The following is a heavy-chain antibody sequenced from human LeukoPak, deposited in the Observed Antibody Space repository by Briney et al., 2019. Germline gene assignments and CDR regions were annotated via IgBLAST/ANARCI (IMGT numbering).Heavy chain of an antibody. D-gene: IGHD3-3*01. CDR1: GFTFSTYA. CDR3: ARDDYDFWSGYPTTVDF. CDR2: NSSSSNTI. J-gene: IGHJ4*02. V-gene: IGHV3-48*01. Sequence: GGSLRLTCAASGFTFSTYAMNWVRQAPGKGLEWVSYNSSSSNTIYYADSVQGRFTISRDNANNSLYLQMNSLRAEDTAVYYCARDDYDFWSGYPTTVDFWGQGTLVTVSS.